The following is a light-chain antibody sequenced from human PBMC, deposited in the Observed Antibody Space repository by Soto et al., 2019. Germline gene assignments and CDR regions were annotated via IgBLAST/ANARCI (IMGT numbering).Light chain of an antibody. CDR3: QVFKYLPHT. Sequence: DIQMTPSPSTLSASVGDRVTITFRASQSIDNWLAWYQQKPGKAPKLLIYQASTLESGVPSRFSGSGSGTDFSLTISILQPDDFATYYSQVFKYLPHTLSGGGKVDVK. CDR2: QAS. V-gene: IGKV1-5*03. J-gene: IGKJ4*01. CDR1: QSIDNW.